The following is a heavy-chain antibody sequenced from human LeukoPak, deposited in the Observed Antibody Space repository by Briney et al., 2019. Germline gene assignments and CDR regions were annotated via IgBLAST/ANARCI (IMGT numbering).Heavy chain of an antibody. CDR3: ARGGSLAVAPHLYYFDY. CDR2: INPSGGST. D-gene: IGHD6-19*01. CDR1: GYTFIAYY. J-gene: IGHJ4*02. V-gene: IGHV1-46*01. Sequence: GASVKVSCKASGYTFIAYYIHWVRQAPGQGLEWMGIINPSGGSTTYAQNFQGRVTMTGDTSTSAVYMELSSLRSEDTVVYYCARGGSLAVAPHLYYFDYWGQGTLVTVSS.